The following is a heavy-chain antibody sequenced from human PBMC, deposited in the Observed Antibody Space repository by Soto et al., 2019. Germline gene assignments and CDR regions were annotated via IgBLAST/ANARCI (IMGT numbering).Heavy chain of an antibody. CDR1: GYTFTSYY. V-gene: IGHV1-46*01. D-gene: IGHD6-13*01. J-gene: IGHJ3*02. CDR3: AKDGIWYAFAI. CDR2: INPSGGST. Sequence: ASVKVSCKASGYTFTSYYMHWVRQAPGQGLEWMGIINPSGGSTSYAQKFQGRVTMTRDTSTSTVYMELSSLRSEDTAVYYCAKDGIWYAFAIWGQGTMVTVSS.